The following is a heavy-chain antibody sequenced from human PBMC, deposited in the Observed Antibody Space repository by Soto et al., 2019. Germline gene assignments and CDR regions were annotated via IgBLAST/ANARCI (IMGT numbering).Heavy chain of an antibody. J-gene: IGHJ5*02. Sequence: GGSLRLSCAASGFTFSSYAMSWVRQAPGKGLEWVSAISGSGGSTYYAGSVKGRFTISRDNSKNTLYLQMNSLRAEDTAVYYCAKDRAPAAGTSWFDPWGQGTLVTVSS. CDR2: ISGSGGST. CDR1: GFTFSSYA. CDR3: AKDRAPAAGTSWFDP. V-gene: IGHV3-23*01. D-gene: IGHD6-13*01.